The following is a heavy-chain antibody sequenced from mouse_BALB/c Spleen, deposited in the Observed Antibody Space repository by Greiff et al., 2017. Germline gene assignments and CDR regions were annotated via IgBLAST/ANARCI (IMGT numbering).Heavy chain of an antibody. CDR3: ARPPQFITTAHWYFDV. J-gene: IGHJ1*01. CDR1: GFTFSSYY. D-gene: IGHD1-2*01. Sequence: EVKLQESGGGLVKLGGSLKLSCAASGFTFSSYYMSWVRQTPEKRLELVAAINSNGGSTYYPDTVKGRFTISRDNAKNTLYLQMSSLKSEDTALYYCARPPQFITTAHWYFDVWGAGTTVTVSS. CDR2: INSNGGST. V-gene: IGHV5-6-2*01.